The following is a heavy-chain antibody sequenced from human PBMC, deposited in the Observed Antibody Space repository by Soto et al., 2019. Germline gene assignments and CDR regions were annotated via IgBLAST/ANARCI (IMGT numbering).Heavy chain of an antibody. D-gene: IGHD2-15*01. V-gene: IGHV3-30*18. J-gene: IGHJ6*02. CDR1: GFTFNNYG. CDR3: TKDGRFDSDGSLYYYYYGMDV. CDR2: ISNDGSSK. Sequence: GGSLRLSCAASGFTFNNYGMNWVRQAPGKGLEWVAIISNDGSSKYYIESVRGRFTISRGNSKNMLFLQMNSLRVEDTAVYFCTKDGRFDSDGSLYYYYYGMDVWGQGTTVTVSS.